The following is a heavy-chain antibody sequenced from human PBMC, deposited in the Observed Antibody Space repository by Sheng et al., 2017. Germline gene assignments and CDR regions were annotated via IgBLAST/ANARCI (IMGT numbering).Heavy chain of an antibody. Sequence: QVQLQESGPGLVKPSETLSLTCTVSGYSISSGYYWGWIRQPPGKGLEWIGSIYHSGSTYYNPSLKSRVTISVDTSKNQFSLKLSSVTAADTAVYYCASFMTTVTTPSHYWGQGTLVTVSS. V-gene: IGHV4-38-2*02. CDR2: IYHSGST. J-gene: IGHJ4*02. D-gene: IGHD4-17*01. CDR3: ASFMTTVTTPSHY. CDR1: GYSISSGYY.